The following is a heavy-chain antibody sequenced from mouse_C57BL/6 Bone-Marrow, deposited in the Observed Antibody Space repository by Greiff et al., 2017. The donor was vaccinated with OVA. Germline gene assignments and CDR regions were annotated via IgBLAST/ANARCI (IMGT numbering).Heavy chain of an antibody. CDR3: ARSWLPLAD. Sequence: VQLQQSGAELARPGASVKLSCKASGYTFTSYGISWVKQRTGQGLEWIGEIYPRSGNTYYNEKFKGKATLTADKSSSTAYMELRSLTSEDSAVYFCARSWLPLADWGQGTLVTVSA. CDR1: GYTFTSYG. CDR2: IYPRSGNT. V-gene: IGHV1-81*01. D-gene: IGHD2-2*01. J-gene: IGHJ3*01.